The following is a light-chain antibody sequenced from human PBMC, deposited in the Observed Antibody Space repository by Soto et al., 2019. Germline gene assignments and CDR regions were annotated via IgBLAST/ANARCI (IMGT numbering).Light chain of an antibody. V-gene: IGKV4-1*01. CDR1: QTVLYSSNNKNA. Sequence: DIVMTQSPDSLAVSLGERATINCKSSQTVLYSSNNKNALAWFQQKPGQPPKLLIYWASTRDAGVPDRFSGSGSGTDFTLTISSLQAEDVAVYYCQQYIATLTFGGGTKVEIK. J-gene: IGKJ4*01. CDR2: WAS. CDR3: QQYIATLT.